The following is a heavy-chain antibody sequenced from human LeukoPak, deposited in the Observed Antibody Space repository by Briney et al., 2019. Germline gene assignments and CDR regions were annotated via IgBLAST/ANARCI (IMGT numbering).Heavy chain of an antibody. D-gene: IGHD3-10*01. J-gene: IGHJ4*02. V-gene: IGHV3-53*01. CDR1: GFNVNRNY. Sequence: PGGSLRLSCTLSGFNVNRNYMGWVRQAPGKGLELVSVIYTGGTVHYADSVKGRFTISRDDSKNTLYLQMSHLRAEDTAVYYCARASTKSPLRFVLLFDHWGQGTLVTVSS. CDR3: ARASTKSPLRFVLLFDH. CDR2: IYTGGTV.